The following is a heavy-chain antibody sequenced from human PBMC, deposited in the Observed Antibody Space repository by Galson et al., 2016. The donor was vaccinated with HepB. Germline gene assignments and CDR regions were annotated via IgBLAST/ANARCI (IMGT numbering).Heavy chain of an antibody. CDR2: ISGRGDFT. Sequence: SLRLSCAASGFTFTNYAMSWVRQAPGKGLEWVSAISGRGDFTHSADSVKGRFTISRDKSKNTLYLQVNSLRAEDTGVYYCAKCSPPRDYGDSLIAFDLWGQGTLVTVSS. D-gene: IGHD4-17*01. V-gene: IGHV3-23*01. J-gene: IGHJ4*02. CDR3: AKCSPPRDYGDSLIAFDL. CDR1: GFTFTNYA.